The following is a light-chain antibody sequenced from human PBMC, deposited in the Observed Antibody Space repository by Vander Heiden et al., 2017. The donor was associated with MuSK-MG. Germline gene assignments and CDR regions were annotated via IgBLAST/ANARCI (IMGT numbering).Light chain of an antibody. CDR3: QSSDISRTVYV. Sequence: SYELTQPPSVSVSPGQTARITCSGDALPTQDASWYQQPPGLAPILLMFKDSARPSETPERFSGSSSETTVTLTSNRVQAEDEADYYCQSSDISRTVYVFGGGTRVNVL. J-gene: IGLJ1*01. CDR2: KDS. CDR1: ALPTQD. V-gene: IGLV3-25*03.